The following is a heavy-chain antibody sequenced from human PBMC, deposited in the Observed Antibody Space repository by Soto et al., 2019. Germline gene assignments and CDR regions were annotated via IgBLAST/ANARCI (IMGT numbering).Heavy chain of an antibody. V-gene: IGHV3-23*01. CDR2: ISGSGGST. D-gene: IGHD1-1*01. CDR3: AKDPGTVRVPYYYYMDV. J-gene: IGHJ6*03. Sequence: GGSLRLSCAASGFTFSSYAMSWVRQAPGKGLEWVSAISGSGGSTYYADSVKGRFTISRDNSKNTLYLQMNSLRAEDTAVYYCAKDPGTVRVPYYYYMDVWGKGTTVTVSS. CDR1: GFTFSSYA.